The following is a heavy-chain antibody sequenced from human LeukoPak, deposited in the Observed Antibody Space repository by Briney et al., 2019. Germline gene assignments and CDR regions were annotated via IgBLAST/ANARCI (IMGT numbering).Heavy chain of an antibody. J-gene: IGHJ6*02. CDR2: INAGNSNT. Sequence: ASVKVSCKASGYTFTKYALHWVRQAPGQRLEWMGWINAGNSNTKYSQKFQGRVTIIRDTSASTAYMELSSLRSEDTAVYYCARCRGVKYYGMDVWGQGTTVTVSS. CDR1: GYTFTKYA. D-gene: IGHD3-10*01. CDR3: ARCRGVKYYGMDV. V-gene: IGHV1-3*01.